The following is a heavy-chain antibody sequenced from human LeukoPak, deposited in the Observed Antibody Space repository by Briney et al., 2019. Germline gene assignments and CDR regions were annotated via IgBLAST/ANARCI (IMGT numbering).Heavy chain of an antibody. CDR2: ISGSGGST. CDR1: GFTFSSYA. D-gene: IGHD3-16*01. J-gene: IGHJ4*02. Sequence: PGGSLRLSCAASGFTFSSYAMSWVRQAPGKGLEWVSAISGSGGSTYYADSVKGRFTISRDNSKNTLYLQMNSLRAEDTAVYYCAKDSPTYDYVWGSYCPPPPPGSYWGQGTLVTVSS. V-gene: IGHV3-23*01. CDR3: AKDSPTYDYVWGSYCPPPPPGSY.